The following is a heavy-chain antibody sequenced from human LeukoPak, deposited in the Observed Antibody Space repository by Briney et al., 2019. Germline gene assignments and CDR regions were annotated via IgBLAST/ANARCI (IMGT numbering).Heavy chain of an antibody. CDR2: IFHSGST. Sequence: PSETLSLTCTVSGYSLTSGYYWGWIRQPPGKGLEWIASIFHSGSTFYNPSVKSRVTISVDTSKNQFSLTLRSVTAADTAVYYCARRTALEQYFDYWGQGTLVTVSS. CDR3: ARRTALEQYFDY. V-gene: IGHV4-38-2*02. D-gene: IGHD1/OR15-1a*01. J-gene: IGHJ4*02. CDR1: GYSLTSGYY.